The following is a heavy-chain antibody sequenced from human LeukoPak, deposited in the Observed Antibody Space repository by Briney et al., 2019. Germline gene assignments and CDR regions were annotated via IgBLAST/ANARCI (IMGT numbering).Heavy chain of an antibody. CDR3: AKDRFVITFGGVIVLLDY. CDR1: GFTFSSYA. Sequence: GSLRLSCAASGFTFSSYAMSWVRQAPGKGLEWVSAISGSGGSTYYADSVKGRFTISRDNSKNTLYLQMNSLRAEDTAVYYCAKDRFVITFGGVIVLLDYWGQGTLVTVSS. CDR2: ISGSGGST. D-gene: IGHD3-16*02. V-gene: IGHV3-23*01. J-gene: IGHJ4*02.